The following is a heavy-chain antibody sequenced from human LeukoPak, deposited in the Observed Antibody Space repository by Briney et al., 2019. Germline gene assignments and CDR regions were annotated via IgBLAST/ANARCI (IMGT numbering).Heavy chain of an antibody. CDR1: GFIVSSSY. CDR3: ARAFDHHFDY. CDR2: IYSDGRT. J-gene: IGHJ4*02. V-gene: IGHV3-53*01. D-gene: IGHD3-16*01. Sequence: GGSLRLSCAASGFIVSSSYMGWVRQAPGKRLEWVSYIYSDGRTFYADSVKGRFTSSRDSSKNTLDFQMNSLRAEDTAVYYCARAFDHHFDYWGQGTLVTVSS.